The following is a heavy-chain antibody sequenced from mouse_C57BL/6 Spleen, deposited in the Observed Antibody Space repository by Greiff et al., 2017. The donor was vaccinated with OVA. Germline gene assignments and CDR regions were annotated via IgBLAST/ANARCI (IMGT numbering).Heavy chain of an antibody. J-gene: IGHJ1*03. Sequence: VQLQQPGAELVKPGASVKLSCKASGYTFTSYWMHWVKQRPGQGLEWIGMIHPNSGSTNYNEKFKSKATLTVDKSSSTAYMQLSSLTSEDSAVYYGALAYYSNGYFDVWGTGTTVTVSS. V-gene: IGHV1-64*01. CDR2: IHPNSGST. CDR3: ALAYYSNGYFDV. D-gene: IGHD2-5*01. CDR1: GYTFTSYW.